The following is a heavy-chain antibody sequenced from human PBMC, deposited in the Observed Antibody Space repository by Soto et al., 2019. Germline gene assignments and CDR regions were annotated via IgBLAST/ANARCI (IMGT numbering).Heavy chain of an antibody. J-gene: IGHJ5*02. Sequence: PSETLSLTCTVSGGSISSGGYYWSWIRQHPGKGLEWIGYIYYSGTTYYSPSLKSRVAISLDTSKNQFSLSLRSVTAADTAVYYCARGRGYSYGFDPWGQGTLVTVSS. V-gene: IGHV4-30-4*08. CDR1: GGSISSGGYY. CDR2: IYYSGTT. D-gene: IGHD5-18*01. CDR3: ARGRGYSYGFDP.